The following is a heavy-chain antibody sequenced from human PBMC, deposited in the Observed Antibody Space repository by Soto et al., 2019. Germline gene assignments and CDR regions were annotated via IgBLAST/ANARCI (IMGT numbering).Heavy chain of an antibody. J-gene: IGHJ3*02. D-gene: IGHD3-9*01. Sequence: PGESLKISCKGSGYSFTSYWIGWVLQMPWKGLEWMGIIYPGDSDTRYSPSFQGQVTISADKSISTAYLQWSSLKASDTAMYYFARLAYDILPGYYRGAFDIWGQGTMVTVSS. CDR2: IYPGDSDT. V-gene: IGHV5-51*01. CDR3: ARLAYDILPGYYRGAFDI. CDR1: GYSFTSYW.